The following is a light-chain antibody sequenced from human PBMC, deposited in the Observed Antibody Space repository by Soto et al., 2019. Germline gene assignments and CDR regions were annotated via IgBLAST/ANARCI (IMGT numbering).Light chain of an antibody. CDR1: QSVSKY. CDR3: QHYNSWPRT. V-gene: IGKV3-15*01. J-gene: IGKJ1*01. Sequence: EIVLTQSPATLALAPGERATLSCRASQSVSKYLTWYQQKPGQAPRLLVYGASTRATGIPARFSGSGSGTEFTLTINSLQSEDFAVYFCQHYNSWPRTFGQGTKVDI. CDR2: GAS.